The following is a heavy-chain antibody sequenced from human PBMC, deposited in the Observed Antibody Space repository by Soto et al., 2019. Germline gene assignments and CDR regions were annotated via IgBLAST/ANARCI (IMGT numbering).Heavy chain of an antibody. CDR3: AGWTGWLTDE. J-gene: IGHJ4*02. D-gene: IGHD5-18*01. Sequence: EVYLVESGGDLVQPGGSLRLSCAASGFIFSDHWMNWVRQAPGKGLEWVANIKQDGSETKYVESVRGRFTISRDNAKNSLYLQMNTLRAEDTAVYYCAGWTGWLTDEWGQGTLVAVSS. CDR2: IKQDGSET. V-gene: IGHV3-7*04. CDR1: GFIFSDHW.